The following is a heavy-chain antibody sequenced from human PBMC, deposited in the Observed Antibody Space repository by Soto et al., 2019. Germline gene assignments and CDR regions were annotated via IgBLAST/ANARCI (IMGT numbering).Heavy chain of an antibody. CDR1: GFTFSSYA. J-gene: IGHJ4*02. CDR3: AKDRKCSSTSCYTGFDY. V-gene: IGHV3-23*01. D-gene: IGHD2-2*02. Sequence: QPGGSLRLSCAASGFTFSSYAMSWVRQAPGKGLEWVSAISGSGGSTYYADSVKGRFTISRDNSKNTLYLQMNSLRAEDTAVYYCAKDRKCSSTSCYTGFDYWGRGTLVTVSS. CDR2: ISGSGGST.